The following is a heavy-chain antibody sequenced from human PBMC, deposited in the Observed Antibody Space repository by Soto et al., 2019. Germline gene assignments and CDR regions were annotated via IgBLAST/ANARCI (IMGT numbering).Heavy chain of an antibody. J-gene: IGHJ1*01. D-gene: IGHD3-22*01. CDR2: ISSSSSYI. Sequence: GGSLRLSCAASGFTFSSYSMNWVRQAPGKGLEWVSSISSSSSYIYYADSVKGRFTISRDNAKNSLYLQMNSLRAEDTAVYYYARDTYSDSSGYLLGVCQHWGQGTLVTVSS. V-gene: IGHV3-21*01. CDR1: GFTFSSYS. CDR3: ARDTYSDSSGYLLGVCQH.